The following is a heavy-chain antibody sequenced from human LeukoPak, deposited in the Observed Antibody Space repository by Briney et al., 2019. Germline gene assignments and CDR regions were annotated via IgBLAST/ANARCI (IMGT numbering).Heavy chain of an antibody. J-gene: IGHJ4*02. Sequence: GGSLRLSCAASGFTFSSYWMHWFRQAPGKGLVWVSRINSDGSSTSYADSVKGRFTISRDNAKNTLYLQMNSLRAEDTAVYYCARDSADSNGLYWGQGTLVTVSS. CDR1: GFTFSSYW. V-gene: IGHV3-74*01. CDR2: INSDGSST. CDR3: ARDSADSNGLY. D-gene: IGHD4-11*01.